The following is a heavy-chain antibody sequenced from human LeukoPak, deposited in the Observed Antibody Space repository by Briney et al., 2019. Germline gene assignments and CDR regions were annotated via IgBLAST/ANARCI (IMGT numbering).Heavy chain of an antibody. CDR2: IYYSGST. CDR3: AREEVSPSSNWFDP. Sequence: SETLSLTCTVSGGSISSYYWSWIRQPPGKGLEWIGYIYYSGSTNYNPSLKSRVTISVDTSKNQFSLKLSSVTAADTAVYYCAREEVSPSSNWFDPWGQGTLVTVSS. V-gene: IGHV4-59*12. J-gene: IGHJ5*02. CDR1: GGSISSYY.